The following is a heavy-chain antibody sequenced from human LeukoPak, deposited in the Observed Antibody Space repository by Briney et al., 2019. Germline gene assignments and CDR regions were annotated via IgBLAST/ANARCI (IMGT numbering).Heavy chain of an antibody. V-gene: IGHV5-51*01. CDR3: ARSLTARGSYAL. Sequence: GESLKISCKGSGYSFTSYWIGWARQMRGKGLEWMGIIYPGDSDTRYSPSFQGQVTISADKSISTAYLQWSSLKASDTAMYFCARSLTARGSYALWGQGTLVTASS. J-gene: IGHJ4*02. CDR2: IYPGDSDT. CDR1: GYSFTSYW. D-gene: IGHD1-26*01.